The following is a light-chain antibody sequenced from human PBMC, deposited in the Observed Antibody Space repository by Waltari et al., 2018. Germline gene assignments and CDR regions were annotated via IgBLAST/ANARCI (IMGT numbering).Light chain of an antibody. Sequence: AVQMTQSPSSLSALVGDRVRITCRASQGIGSDLAWYQQRPGRAPTLLVFSASTLHTGVPSRFSGSGSGTDFTLTINSLQPEDFATYYCLQDHNYPSTFGQGTNVEI. CDR3: LQDHNYPST. CDR2: SAS. CDR1: QGIGSD. J-gene: IGKJ1*01. V-gene: IGKV1-6*01.